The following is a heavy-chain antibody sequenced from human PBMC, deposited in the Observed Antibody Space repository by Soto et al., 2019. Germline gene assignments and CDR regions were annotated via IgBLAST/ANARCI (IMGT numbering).Heavy chain of an antibody. CDR1: GFTFASYT. V-gene: IGHV3-23*01. J-gene: IGHJ5*02. Sequence: PGGSLRLSCAASGFTFASYTMTWVRQAPGKGLEWVSTINSGGDTTYYSDSVKGRFTISRDSPKNTLFLLMTSLRAEDTAVYYCAREDPHNENPPVGNLHWFDPWGQGTLVTVSS. CDR3: AREDPHNENPPVGNLHWFDP. CDR2: INSGGDTT. D-gene: IGHD1-26*01.